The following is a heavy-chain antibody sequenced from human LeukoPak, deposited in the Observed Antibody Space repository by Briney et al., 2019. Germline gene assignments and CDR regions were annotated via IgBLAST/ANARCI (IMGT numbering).Heavy chain of an antibody. CDR2: IYYSGST. V-gene: IGHV4-59*08. CDR3: ARHNPTGTGTNLWFDP. D-gene: IGHD1-7*01. CDR1: GGSISSYY. J-gene: IGHJ5*02. Sequence: PSETLSLTCTVSGGSISSYYWSWIRQPPGKGLEWIGYIYYSGSTNYNPSLKSRVTISVDTSKNQFSLKLSSVTAADTAVYYCARHNPTGTGTNLWFDPWGQGTLVTASS.